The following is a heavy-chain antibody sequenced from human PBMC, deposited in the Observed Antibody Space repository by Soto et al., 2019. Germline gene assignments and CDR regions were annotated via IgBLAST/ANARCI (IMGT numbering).Heavy chain of an antibody. CDR2: ISSSSSYT. CDR3: ARSSITIFGVVIPFDY. V-gene: IGHV3-11*06. CDR1: GFTFSDYY. Sequence: QVQLVESGGGLVRPGGSLRLSCAASGFTFSDYYMSWIRQVPGKGLEWVAYISSSSSYTNYADSVKGRFTISRDNAKNSLYLQMNSLRAEDTAVYYCARSSITIFGVVIPFDYWGQGTLVTVSS. J-gene: IGHJ4*02. D-gene: IGHD3-3*01.